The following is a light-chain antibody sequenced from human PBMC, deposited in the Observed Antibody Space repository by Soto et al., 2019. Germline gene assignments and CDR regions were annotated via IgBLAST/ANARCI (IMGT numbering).Light chain of an antibody. J-gene: IGLJ1*01. V-gene: IGLV2-14*01. CDR1: RSDNGASNS. CDR3: ISYKTADTFV. CDR2: EAT. Sequence: QAVLTHPASVSWPPGQSITISCAGTRSDNGASNSVSWYQHLPGRSPTLIIYEATNRPSGVSERFSGSKAGDTASLTISGLQADDEAEYFCISYKTADTFVFGSGTKVTVL.